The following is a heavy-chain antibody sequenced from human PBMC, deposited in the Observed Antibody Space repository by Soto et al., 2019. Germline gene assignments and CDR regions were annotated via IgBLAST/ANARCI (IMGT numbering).Heavy chain of an antibody. CDR3: ARGRATVLRYFDWFYFDY. CDR1: GYTFTSYD. V-gene: IGHV1-8*01. D-gene: IGHD3-9*01. J-gene: IGHJ4*02. Sequence: ASVKVSCKASGYTFTSYDINWVRQATGQGLEWMGWMNPNSGNTGYAQKFQGRVTMTRNTSISTAYMELSSLRPEDTAVYYCARGRATVLRYFDWFYFDYWGQGTLVTVSS. CDR2: MNPNSGNT.